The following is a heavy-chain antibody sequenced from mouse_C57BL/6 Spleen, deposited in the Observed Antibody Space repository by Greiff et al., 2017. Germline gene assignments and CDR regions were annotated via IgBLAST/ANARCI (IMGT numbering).Heavy chain of an antibody. Sequence: VQVVESGPGLVQPSQSLSITCTASGFSLTSSGVHWVRQPPGQGLEWLGVIWSGGSTGYTAAFISRLSISKDNSKSPVFFKMNSLQADDTAIYYCAKEGDWEGDFDYWGQGTTLTVSS. CDR2: IWSGGST. J-gene: IGHJ2*01. V-gene: IGHV2-4*01. D-gene: IGHD2-13*01. CDR3: AKEGDWEGDFDY. CDR1: GFSLTSSG.